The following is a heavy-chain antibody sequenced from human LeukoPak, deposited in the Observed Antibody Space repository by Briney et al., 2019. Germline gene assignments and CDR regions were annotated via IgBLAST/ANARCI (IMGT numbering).Heavy chain of an antibody. D-gene: IGHD1-26*01. V-gene: IGHV4-38-2*02. CDR1: GYSISSGYY. J-gene: IGHJ4*02. CDR3: ARARYPLSHFDF. CDR2: IYHSGST. Sequence: SETLSLTCTVSGYSISSGYYWGWIRQPPGKGLEWIGSIYHSGSTYYNPSLKSRVTISVDTSKNQFSLKLSSVPAADTAVYYCARARYPLSHFDFWGQGTLVTVSS.